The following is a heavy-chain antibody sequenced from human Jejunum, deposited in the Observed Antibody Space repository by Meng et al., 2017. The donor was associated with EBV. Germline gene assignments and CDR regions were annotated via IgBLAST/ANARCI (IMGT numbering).Heavy chain of an antibody. CDR1: GFPFRDYW. CDR2: IKNDGTDP. CDR3: ARGYRDY. J-gene: IGHJ4*02. D-gene: IGHD5-18*01. V-gene: IGHV3-74*01. Sequence: VQLVGAGGGLVSPGGSPGVSFAAFGFPFRDYWVHLVRQAPGKGLVWVSRIKNDGTDPYYADSVKGRFTVSRDNAKNTLYLQMNSLRAEDTAIYYCARGYRDYWGRGTLVTVSS.